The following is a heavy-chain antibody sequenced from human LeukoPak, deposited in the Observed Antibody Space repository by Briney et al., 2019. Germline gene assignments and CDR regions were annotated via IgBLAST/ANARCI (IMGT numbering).Heavy chain of an antibody. CDR3: ARGRNYVFWNGYYLPKAFDP. CDR2: INPNSGGT. D-gene: IGHD3-3*01. Sequence: ASVKVSCKASGYTFTSYDINWVRQATGQGLEWMGRINPNSGGTNYAQKFQGRVTMTRDTSISTAYMELSRLRSDDTAVYYCARGRNYVFWNGYYLPKAFDPWGQGTLVTVSS. V-gene: IGHV1-2*06. J-gene: IGHJ5*02. CDR1: GYTFTSYD.